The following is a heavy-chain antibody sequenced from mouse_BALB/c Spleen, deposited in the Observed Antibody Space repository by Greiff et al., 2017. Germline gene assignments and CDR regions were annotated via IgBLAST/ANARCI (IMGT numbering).Heavy chain of an antibody. Sequence: EVQLQQSGAELVKPGASVKLSCTASGFNIKDTYMHWVKQRPEQGLEWIGRIDPANGNTKYDPKFQGKATITADTSSNTAYLQLSSLTSEDTAVYYCASPVLLRLDYAMDYWGQGTSVTVSA. V-gene: IGHV14-3*02. CDR1: GFNIKDTY. CDR3: ASPVLLRLDYAMDY. D-gene: IGHD1-2*01. J-gene: IGHJ4*01. CDR2: IDPANGNT.